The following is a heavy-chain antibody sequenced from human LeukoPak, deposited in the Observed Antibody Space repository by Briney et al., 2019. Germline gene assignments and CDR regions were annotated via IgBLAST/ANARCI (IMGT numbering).Heavy chain of an antibody. CDR3: ARAGYSSGRYVGY. D-gene: IGHD6-19*01. V-gene: IGHV4-34*01. Sequence: SETLSHTCAVYGGSFSGYYWSWIRQPPGKGLEWIGEINHSGSTNYNPSLKSRVTISVDTSKNQFSLKLSSVTAADTAVYYCARAGYSSGRYVGYWGQGTLVTVSS. CDR2: INHSGST. CDR1: GGSFSGYY. J-gene: IGHJ4*02.